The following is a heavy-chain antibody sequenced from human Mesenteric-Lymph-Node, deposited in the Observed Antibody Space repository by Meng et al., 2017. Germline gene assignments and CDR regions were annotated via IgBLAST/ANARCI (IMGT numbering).Heavy chain of an antibody. CDR1: GFTFDAYA. CDR3: ARGSGEVDY. D-gene: IGHD2-15*01. CDR2: IKQDGSEK. Sequence: ETLSLTCAASGFTFDAYAMSWVRQAPGKGLEWVANIKQDGSEKYYVDSVKGRFTISRDNSKNTLYLQMNSLRAEDTAVYYCARGSGEVDYWGQGTLVTVSS. V-gene: IGHV3-7*01. J-gene: IGHJ4*02.